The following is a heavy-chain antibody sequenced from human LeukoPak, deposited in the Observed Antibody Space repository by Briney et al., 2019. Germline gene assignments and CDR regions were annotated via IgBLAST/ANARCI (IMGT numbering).Heavy chain of an antibody. V-gene: IGHV3-7*01. CDR1: GFTFRNYW. J-gene: IGHJ4*02. Sequence: GGSLRLSCTASGFTFRNYWMSWVRQAPGKGLECVAYIKEDGSDKNYVDSVKGRFTISRDNAKSSLYLQMNSTRVEDTAVYYCVRGTRSNSFWGQGTQVTVSS. D-gene: IGHD6-6*01. CDR3: VRGTRSNSF. CDR2: IKEDGSDK.